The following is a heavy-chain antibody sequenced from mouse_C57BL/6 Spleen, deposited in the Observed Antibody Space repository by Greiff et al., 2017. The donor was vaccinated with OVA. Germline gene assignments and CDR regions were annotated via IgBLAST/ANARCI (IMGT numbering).Heavy chain of an antibody. V-gene: IGHV1-61*01. CDR3: ARSPYYDYDANYAMDY. Sequence: QVQLQQPGAELVRPGSSVKLSCKASGYTFTSYWMDWVKQRPGQGLEWIGNIYPSDSETHYNQKFKDKATLTVDKSSSTAYMQLSSLTSEDSAVYYCARSPYYDYDANYAMDYWGQGTSGTVSS. D-gene: IGHD2-4*01. J-gene: IGHJ4*01. CDR1: GYTFTSYW. CDR2: IYPSDSET.